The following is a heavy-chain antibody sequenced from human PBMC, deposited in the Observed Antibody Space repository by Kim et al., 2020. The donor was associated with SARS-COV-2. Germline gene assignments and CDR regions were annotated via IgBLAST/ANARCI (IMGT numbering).Heavy chain of an antibody. V-gene: IGHV3-21*01. D-gene: IGHD5-18*01. CDR3: AREWISYGPSSAIADLDY. Sequence: GGSLRLSCEASGFTFRTYTINWVRQAPGRGLEWVSAISSSSTYIYYADSVKGRFTISRDNAKNSLNLQMSNLRAEDTAVYYCAREWISYGPSSAIADLDYWGQGTLVTVSS. CDR1: GFTFRTYT. CDR2: ISSSSTYI. J-gene: IGHJ4*02.